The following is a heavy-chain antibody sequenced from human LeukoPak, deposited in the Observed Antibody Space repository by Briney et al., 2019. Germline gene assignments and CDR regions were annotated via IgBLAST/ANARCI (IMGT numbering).Heavy chain of an antibody. CDR1: GFTVSSNY. CDR2: IYSGGVT. D-gene: IGHD6-19*01. J-gene: IGHJ2*01. V-gene: IGHV3-53*01. CDR3: ARAPSGWSDYWYFDL. Sequence: GGSLRLSCAASGFTVSSNYMGWVRQAPGKGLEWVSLIYSGGVTYYADSVKGRFIISRDNSKNTLFLQMNSLRAEDTAVYYCARAPSGWSDYWYFDLWGRGTLVTVSS.